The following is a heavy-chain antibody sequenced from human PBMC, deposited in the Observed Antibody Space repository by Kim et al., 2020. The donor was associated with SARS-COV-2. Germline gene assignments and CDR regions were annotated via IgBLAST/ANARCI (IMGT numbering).Heavy chain of an antibody. CDR3: ARGRLAARLKYYYYGMDV. V-gene: IGHV3-74*01. CDR1: GFTFSSYW. J-gene: IGHJ6*02. CDR2: INSDGSST. Sequence: GGSLRLSCAASGFTFSSYWMHWVRQAPWKGLVWVSRINSDGSSTSYADSVKGRFTISRDNAKNTLYLQMNSLRAEDTAVYYCARGRLAARLKYYYYGMDVWGQGTTVTVSS. D-gene: IGHD6-6*01.